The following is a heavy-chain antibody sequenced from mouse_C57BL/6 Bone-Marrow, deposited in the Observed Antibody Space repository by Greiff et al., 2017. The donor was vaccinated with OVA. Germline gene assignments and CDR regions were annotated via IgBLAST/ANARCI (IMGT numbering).Heavy chain of an antibody. D-gene: IGHD1-1*01. CDR3: ARSPLYYAYWYFDV. CDR2: IYPRSGNT. CDR1: GYTFTSYG. J-gene: IGHJ1*03. V-gene: IGHV1-81*01. Sequence: QVQLQQSGAELARPGASVKLSCKASGYTFTSYGISWVKQRTGQGLEWIGEIYPRSGNTYYNEKFKGKATLTADKSSSTAYMEIRSLTSEGSAVYFCARSPLYYAYWYFDVWGTGTTVTVSS.